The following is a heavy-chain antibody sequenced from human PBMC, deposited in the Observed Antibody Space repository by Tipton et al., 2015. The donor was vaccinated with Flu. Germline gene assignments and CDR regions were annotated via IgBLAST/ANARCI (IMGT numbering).Heavy chain of an antibody. Sequence: VQLVQSGAEVKKTGESLKISCKGSGYSFTTHWIGWVRQMPGKGLEWMASIFPGDSDSRYSPTFQGQVTISIDKSTSTAYLQWSSLKASDIAMYYCVSSTTVTTGRYFDHWGQGTLVTVSS. D-gene: IGHD4-17*01. V-gene: IGHV5-51*03. CDR2: IFPGDSDS. CDR3: VSSTTVTTGRYFDH. J-gene: IGHJ4*02. CDR1: GYSFTTHW.